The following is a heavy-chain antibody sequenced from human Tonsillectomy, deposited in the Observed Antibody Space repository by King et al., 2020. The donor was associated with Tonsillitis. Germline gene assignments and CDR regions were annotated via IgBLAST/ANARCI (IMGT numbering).Heavy chain of an antibody. J-gene: IGHJ5*02. D-gene: IGHD6-13*01. Sequence: QLQESGPGLVKPSQTLSLTCTVSGGSISSGDYYWTWIRQPPGKGLEWIGYIYYSGSTHYNPSLKSRVTISVDTSKNQFSLKLSSVTAADTAVYYCARALVGYISSPNSNWFDPWGQGTLVTVSS. CDR2: IYYSGST. CDR1: GGSISSGDYY. CDR3: ARALVGYISSPNSNWFDP. V-gene: IGHV4-30-4*01.